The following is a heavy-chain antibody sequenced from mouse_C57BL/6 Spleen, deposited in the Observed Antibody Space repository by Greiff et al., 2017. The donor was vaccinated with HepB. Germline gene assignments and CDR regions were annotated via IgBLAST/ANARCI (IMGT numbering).Heavy chain of an antibody. CDR3: AKRHYDYGYFDV. V-gene: IGHV1-62-2*01. CDR2: FYPGSGSI. CDR1: GYTFTEYT. D-gene: IGHD2-4*01. Sequence: VQGVESGAELVKPGASVKLSCKASGYTFTEYTIHWVKQRSGQGLEWIGWFYPGSGSIKYNEKFKDKATLTADKSSSTVYMELSRLTSEDSAVYFCAKRHYDYGYFDVWGTGTTVTVSS. J-gene: IGHJ1*03.